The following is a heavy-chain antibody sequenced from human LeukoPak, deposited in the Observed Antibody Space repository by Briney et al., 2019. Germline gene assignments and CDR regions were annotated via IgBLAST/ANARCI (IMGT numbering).Heavy chain of an antibody. CDR1: GGSISSGGYY. V-gene: IGHV4-31*03. CDR3: ARARTDGWYWFDY. Sequence: TLSLTCTVSGGSISSGGYYWSWIRQHPGKGLEWIGYIYYSGSTYYNPSLKSRVTISVDTSKNQFSLKLSSVTAADTAVYYCARARTDGWYWFDYWGQGTLVTVSS. J-gene: IGHJ4*02. D-gene: IGHD6-19*01. CDR2: IYYSGST.